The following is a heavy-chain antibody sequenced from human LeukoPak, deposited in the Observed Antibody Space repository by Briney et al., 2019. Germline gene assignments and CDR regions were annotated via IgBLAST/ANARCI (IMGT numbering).Heavy chain of an antibody. CDR3: ARPHTGFDS. CDR1: GFTFSSYW. Sequence: GGSLRLSCTASGFTFSSYWMHWVRQAPGKGLVWVSRINSDGSTTTYADSVKGRFTISRDNAKNTLYLQMNSLRVEDAAVYYCARPHTGFDSWGQGTLVTVSS. J-gene: IGHJ4*02. V-gene: IGHV3-74*01. CDR2: INSDGSTT.